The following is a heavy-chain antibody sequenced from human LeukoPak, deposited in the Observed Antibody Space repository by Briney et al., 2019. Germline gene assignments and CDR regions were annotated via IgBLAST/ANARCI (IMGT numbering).Heavy chain of an antibody. CDR3: AKDLNADSPYYFNY. CDR1: GFTFSSYT. Sequence: PGGSLRLSCAASGFTFSSYTMSWVRQAPGKGLEWVSYISTSSSTIYYADSVKGRFTISRANSKNTLYLQMNSLRAEDTAIYYCAKDLNADSPYYFNYWGQGTLVTVSS. CDR2: ISTSSSTI. J-gene: IGHJ4*02. V-gene: IGHV3-48*01. D-gene: IGHD5-18*01.